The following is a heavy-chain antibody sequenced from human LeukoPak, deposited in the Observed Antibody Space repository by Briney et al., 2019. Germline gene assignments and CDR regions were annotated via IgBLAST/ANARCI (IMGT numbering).Heavy chain of an antibody. Sequence: GGSLRLSCAASGFTFSNYSMNWVRQAPGKGLEWVSYISSSSGTINYADSVEGRFTISRDNAKKSLYLQMNSLRVEDTAVYYCAGRSGPDDYWGQGTLATVSS. V-gene: IGHV3-48*01. CDR1: GFTFSNYS. D-gene: IGHD2-15*01. CDR3: AGRSGPDDY. J-gene: IGHJ4*02. CDR2: ISSSSGTI.